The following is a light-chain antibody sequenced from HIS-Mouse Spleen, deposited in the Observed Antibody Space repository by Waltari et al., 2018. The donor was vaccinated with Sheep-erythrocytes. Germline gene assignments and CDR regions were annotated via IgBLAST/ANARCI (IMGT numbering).Light chain of an antibody. Sequence: SSDLTQPPSVSVSPGQATSITCSGDKLGDKYACWYQQKPGQSPVLVIYQDTKRPSGIPERFSGSNSGNTATLTISGTQAMDEADYYCQAWDSSIVVFGGGTKLTVL. CDR1: KLGDKY. CDR2: QDT. J-gene: IGLJ2*01. V-gene: IGLV3-1*01. CDR3: QAWDSSIVV.